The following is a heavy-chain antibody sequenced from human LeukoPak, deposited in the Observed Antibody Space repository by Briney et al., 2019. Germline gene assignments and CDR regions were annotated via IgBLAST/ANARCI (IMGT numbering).Heavy chain of an antibody. D-gene: IGHD4-23*01. Sequence: ASVKVSCKASGYTFTSYDINWVRQATGQGIEWMGWMNPNSGNTGYAQKFQGRVTMTRNTSISTAYMELSSLRSEDTAVYYCARPYGGSPNNWFDPWGQGTLVTVSS. V-gene: IGHV1-8*01. J-gene: IGHJ5*02. CDR1: GYTFTSYD. CDR3: ARPYGGSPNNWFDP. CDR2: MNPNSGNT.